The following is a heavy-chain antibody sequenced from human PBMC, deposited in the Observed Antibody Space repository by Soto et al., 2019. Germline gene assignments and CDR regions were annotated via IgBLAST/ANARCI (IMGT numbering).Heavy chain of an antibody. D-gene: IGHD2-2*01. J-gene: IGHJ4*02. CDR2: LNAGNGNT. V-gene: IGHV1-3*01. Sequence: GASVKVSCNASGCTFTSYAMHWVRQAPGQRLEWMGCLNAGNGNTKYSQKFQGRVTITRDTSASTAYMELSSLRSEDTAVYYCAREYWVVPPPYYLADGARGTLVPVSS. CDR3: AREYWVVPPPYYLAD. CDR1: GCTFTSYA.